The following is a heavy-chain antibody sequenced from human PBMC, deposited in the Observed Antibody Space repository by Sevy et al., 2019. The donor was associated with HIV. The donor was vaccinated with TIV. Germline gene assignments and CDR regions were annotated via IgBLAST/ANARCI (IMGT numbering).Heavy chain of an antibody. D-gene: IGHD3-22*01. CDR1: GSSICSGNW. J-gene: IGHJ4*02. V-gene: IGHV4-4*02. Sequence: SETLSLTCTVSGSSICSGNWWSWVRQPPEKGLEWIGEIYHSGCTTYNPSLKSRVTISVDKSKNQFSLKLSSVTAADTAVYYCARGLYYYDSSDSFWGQGSLVTVSS. CDR3: ARGLYYYDSSDSF. CDR2: IYHSGCT.